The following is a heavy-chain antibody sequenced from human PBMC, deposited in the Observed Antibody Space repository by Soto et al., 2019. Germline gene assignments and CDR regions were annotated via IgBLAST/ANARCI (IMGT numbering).Heavy chain of an antibody. Sequence: PAGFLSLSCAASGFTFSDYYMSWIRQAPGKGLEWVSYISSSSSYTNYADSVKGRFTISRDNAKNSLYLQMNSLRAEDTAVYYCARFDDAGSVIDYWGQGTLVTVSS. V-gene: IGHV3-11*06. CDR1: GFTFSDYY. J-gene: IGHJ4*02. D-gene: IGHD3-10*01. CDR2: ISSSSSYT. CDR3: ARFDDAGSVIDY.